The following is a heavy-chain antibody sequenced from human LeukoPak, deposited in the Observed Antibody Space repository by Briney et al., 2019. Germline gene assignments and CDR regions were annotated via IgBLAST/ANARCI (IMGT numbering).Heavy chain of an antibody. D-gene: IGHD1-7*01. Sequence: DSVKVSCKASGSTFTSYGISGVPQAPAQGLEWMGWISAYNGNTNYAQKLQGRVTMTTDTSTSTAYMELRSRRSDDTAVYYCARLYNWNYHAFDIWGQGTMVTVSS. CDR2: ISAYNGNT. V-gene: IGHV1-18*01. CDR1: GSTFTSYG. J-gene: IGHJ3*02. CDR3: ARLYNWNYHAFDI.